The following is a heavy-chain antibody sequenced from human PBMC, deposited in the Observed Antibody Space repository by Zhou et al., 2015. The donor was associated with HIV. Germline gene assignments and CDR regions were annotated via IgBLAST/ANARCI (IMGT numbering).Heavy chain of an antibody. CDR2: IIPIFGTA. Sequence: QVQLVQSGAEVKKPGSSVKVSCKASGGTFSSYAISWVRQAPGQGLEWMGGIIPIFGTANYAQKFQGRVTITADESTSTAYMELSSLRSEDTAVYYCARDPPHTYDSSGFHFNDYWGQGTLVTVSS. D-gene: IGHD3-22*01. J-gene: IGHJ4*02. CDR3: ARDPPHTYDSSGFHFNDY. CDR1: GGTFSSYA. V-gene: IGHV1-69*12.